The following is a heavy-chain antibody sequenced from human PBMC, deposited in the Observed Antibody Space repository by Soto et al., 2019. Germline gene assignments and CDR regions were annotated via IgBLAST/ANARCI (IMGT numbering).Heavy chain of an antibody. D-gene: IGHD1-1*01. CDR1: GFSFSSFA. Sequence: EVHLLESGGGLAQPGESLTLSCDASGFSFSSFAIMWVRQAPGKGLQWVSGIGSTGADTYYTDSVKGRFTVSRDNSKNTVFLQMNSLRDEDTAMYYCAKMKLPQSTGEGIDYWGQGTLVTVSS. CDR3: AKMKLPQSTGEGIDY. CDR2: IGSTGADT. J-gene: IGHJ4*02. V-gene: IGHV3-23*01.